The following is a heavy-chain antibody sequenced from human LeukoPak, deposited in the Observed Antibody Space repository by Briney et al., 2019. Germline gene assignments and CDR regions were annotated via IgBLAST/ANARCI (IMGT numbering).Heavy chain of an antibody. CDR1: GFTFSSYA. CDR2: ISGSGGST. V-gene: IGHV3-23*01. CDR3: AKAGQRAVAGTVSFDY. D-gene: IGHD6-19*01. Sequence: GGSLRLSCAASGFTFSSYAMSWVRQAPGKGLEWVSAISGSGGSTYYADSVKGRFTISRDNSKNTLYLQMNSLRAEDTVVYYCAKAGQRAVAGTVSFDYWGQGTLVTVSS. J-gene: IGHJ4*02.